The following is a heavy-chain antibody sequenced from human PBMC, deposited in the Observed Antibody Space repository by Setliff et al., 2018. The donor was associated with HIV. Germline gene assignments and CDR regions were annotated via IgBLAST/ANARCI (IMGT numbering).Heavy chain of an antibody. V-gene: IGHV3-15*07. CDR3: TTKPPAADFQH. J-gene: IGHJ1*01. CDR2: IKSKTDGGTT. CDR1: GFTFSNAW. Sequence: PGGSLRLSCAASGFTFSNAWMNWVRQAPGKGLEWVGRIKSKTDGGTTDYAAPVKGRFTISRDDSRNTLYLQMNSLKTEDTAIYYCTTKPPAADFQHWGQGTLVTVSS. D-gene: IGHD2-2*01.